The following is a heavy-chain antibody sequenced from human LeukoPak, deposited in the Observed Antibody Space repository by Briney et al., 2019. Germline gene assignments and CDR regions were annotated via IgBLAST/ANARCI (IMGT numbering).Heavy chain of an antibody. CDR2: IIPILGIA. Sequence: GASVKVSCKASGGTFSSYTISWVRQAPGQGLEWMGRIIPILGIANYAQKLQGRVTITADKSTSTAYMELSSLRSEDTAVYYCARLGSLFSSYGDYEGFDYWGQGTLVTVSS. D-gene: IGHD4-17*01. J-gene: IGHJ4*02. V-gene: IGHV1-69*02. CDR3: ARLGSLFSSYGDYEGFDY. CDR1: GGTFSSYT.